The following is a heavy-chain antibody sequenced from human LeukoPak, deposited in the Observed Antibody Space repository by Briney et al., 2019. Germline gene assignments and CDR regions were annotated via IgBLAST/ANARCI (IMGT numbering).Heavy chain of an antibody. CDR1: GFTFTTYS. V-gene: IGHV3-21*01. CDR3: ARGTKTGATVYYYYMDV. J-gene: IGHJ6*03. D-gene: IGHD1-26*01. CDR2: LSSNSTYI. Sequence: PGGSLRLSCAASGFTFTTYSMNWVRQAPGKGLEWVSSLSSNSTYIYYADSVKGRFTISRDNAKNSLYLQMNSLRAEDTAVYYCARGTKTGATVYYYYMDVWGKGTTVTISS.